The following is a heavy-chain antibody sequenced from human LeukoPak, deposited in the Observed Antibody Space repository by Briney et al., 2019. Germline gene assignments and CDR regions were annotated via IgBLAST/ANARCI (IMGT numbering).Heavy chain of an antibody. CDR2: ISAYNGNT. D-gene: IGHD3-9*01. Sequence: ASVKVSCKASGYTFTSYGISWVRQAPGQGLEWMGWISAYNGNTNYAQKLQGRVTMTTDTSTSTAYMELRSLRSDDTAVYYCARVPLYDILTGYHNWFDPWGQGTLVTVSS. CDR1: GYTFTSYG. V-gene: IGHV1-18*01. CDR3: ARVPLYDILTGYHNWFDP. J-gene: IGHJ5*02.